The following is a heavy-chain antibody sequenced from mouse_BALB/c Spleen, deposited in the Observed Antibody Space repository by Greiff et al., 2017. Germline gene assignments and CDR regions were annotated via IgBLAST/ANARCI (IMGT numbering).Heavy chain of an antibody. CDR1: GFTFTDYY. CDR3: ARDDHYYGSSYGAY. V-gene: IGHV7-3*02. Sequence: DVKLVESGGGLVQPGGSLRLSCATSGFTFTDYYMSWVRQPPGKALEWLGFIRNKANGYTTEYSASVKGRFTISRDNSQSILYLQMNTLRAEDSATYYCARDDHYYGSSYGAYWGQGTTLTVSS. CDR2: IRNKANGYTT. J-gene: IGHJ2*01. D-gene: IGHD1-1*01.